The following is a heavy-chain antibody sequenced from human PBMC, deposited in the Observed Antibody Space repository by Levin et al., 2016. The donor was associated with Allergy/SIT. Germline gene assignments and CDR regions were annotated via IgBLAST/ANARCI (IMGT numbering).Heavy chain of an antibody. CDR3: ARAGYFDSSGYLAY. J-gene: IGHJ4*02. Sequence: ASVKVSCKTSGYTFTSYGLTWVRQAPGQGLEWMGWISPSNGKTKLVQSLQGRLTMTTDPSTSTAYMELKSLTSDDTAVYFCARAGYFDSSGYLAYWGQGALVTVSS. V-gene: IGHV1-18*01. CDR2: ISPSNGKT. D-gene: IGHD3-22*01. CDR1: GYTFTSYG.